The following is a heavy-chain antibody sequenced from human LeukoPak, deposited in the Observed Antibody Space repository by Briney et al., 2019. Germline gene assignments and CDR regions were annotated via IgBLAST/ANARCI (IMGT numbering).Heavy chain of an antibody. D-gene: IGHD2-2*01. CDR2: INAGNGNT. CDR1: GYTFTSYA. CDR3: ARIYCSSTSCYAPFDY. V-gene: IGHV1-3*01. Sequence: GASAKVSCKASGYTFTSYAMHWVRQAPGQRLEWMGWINAGNGNTKYSQKFQGRVTITRDTSASTAYMELSSLRSEDTAVYYCARIYCSSTSCYAPFDYWGQGTLVTVSS. J-gene: IGHJ4*02.